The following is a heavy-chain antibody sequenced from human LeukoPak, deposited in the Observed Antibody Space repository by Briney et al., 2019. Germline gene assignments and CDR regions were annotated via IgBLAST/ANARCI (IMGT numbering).Heavy chain of an antibody. V-gene: IGHV4-38-2*02. Sequence: SETLSLTCTVSGYSISSGNYWGWIRQPPGKGLEWIGSIYHSGSTYYNPSLKSRVTISVDTSKNQFSLKLSSVTAADTAVYYCARVSYYGSGSYYYYYYYMDVWGKGTTVTVSS. D-gene: IGHD3-10*01. CDR3: ARVSYYGSGSYYYYYYYMDV. CDR2: IYHSGST. CDR1: GYSISSGNY. J-gene: IGHJ6*03.